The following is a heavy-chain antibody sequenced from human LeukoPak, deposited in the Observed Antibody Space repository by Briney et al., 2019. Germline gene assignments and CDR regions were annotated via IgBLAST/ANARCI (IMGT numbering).Heavy chain of an antibody. CDR2: INHSGST. CDR1: GGSFSGYY. Sequence: SETLSLTCAVYGGSFSGYYWSWIRQPPGKGLEWIGEINHSGSTNYIPSLKSRVTISVDTSKSQFSLNLSSVTAAGTAVYYCARARLGRMVRGADMDVWGKGTTVTVSS. J-gene: IGHJ6*03. V-gene: IGHV4-34*01. CDR3: ARARLGRMVRGADMDV. D-gene: IGHD3-10*01.